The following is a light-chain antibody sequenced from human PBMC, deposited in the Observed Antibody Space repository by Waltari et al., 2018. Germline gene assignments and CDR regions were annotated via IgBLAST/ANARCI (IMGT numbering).Light chain of an antibody. V-gene: IGKV4-1*01. CDR3: QQRSNWPPIT. CDR2: WAS. Sequence: DIVMTQSPDTLTVSLGERATINCKTTQSVLYTSNNKNYLGWYQQKPGQPPKLLIYWASTRDSGVPDRFIGSGSGTDFTLTINSLQAEDVAVYYCQQRSNWPPITFGQGTRLEIK. CDR1: QSVLYTSNNKNY. J-gene: IGKJ5*01.